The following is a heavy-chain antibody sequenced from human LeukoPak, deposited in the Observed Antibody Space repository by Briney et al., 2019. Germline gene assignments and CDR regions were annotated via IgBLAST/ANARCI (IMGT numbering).Heavy chain of an antibody. Sequence: EGSLRLSCAASGFTFSRFNMNWLRQAPGKGLEWLSYISTTGTIYYAESVKGRFSISRDNAKNSLYLQMNSLRPEDTAVYYCARDSLIFGVVTTFDYWGQGTLVTVSS. CDR2: ISTTGTI. D-gene: IGHD3-3*01. J-gene: IGHJ4*02. V-gene: IGHV3-48*01. CDR3: ARDSLIFGVVTTFDY. CDR1: GFTFSRFN.